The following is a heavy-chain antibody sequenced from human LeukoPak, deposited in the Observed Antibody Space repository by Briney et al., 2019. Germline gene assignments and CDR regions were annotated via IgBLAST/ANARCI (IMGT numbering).Heavy chain of an antibody. CDR2: IRYDGSNK. V-gene: IGHV3-30*02. D-gene: IGHD1-14*01. CDR1: GFDFKNYG. J-gene: IGHJ4*02. Sequence: AGGSLRLSCAASGFDFKNYGMHWVRQAPGKGLEWVAFIRYDGSNKYYADSVKGRFTISRDNSKNTLYLQMNSLRAEDTAVYYCATRDRDFDYWGQGTLVTVSS. CDR3: ATRDRDFDY.